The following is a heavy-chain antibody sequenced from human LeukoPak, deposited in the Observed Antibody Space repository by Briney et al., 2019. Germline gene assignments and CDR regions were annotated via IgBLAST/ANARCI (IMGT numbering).Heavy chain of an antibody. D-gene: IGHD2-2*03. J-gene: IGHJ4*02. Sequence: PGRSLRLSCAASGFTFSSYAMHWVRQAPGKGLEWVAVISYDGSNKYYADSVKGRFTISRDNSKNTLYLQMNSLRAEDTAVYYCAKSGYCSSTSCYGIDYWGQGTLVTVSS. CDR1: GFTFSSYA. V-gene: IGHV3-30*18. CDR2: ISYDGSNK. CDR3: AKSGYCSSTSCYGIDY.